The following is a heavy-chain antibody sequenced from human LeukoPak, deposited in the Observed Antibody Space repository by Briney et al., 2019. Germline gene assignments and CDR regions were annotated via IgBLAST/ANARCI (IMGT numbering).Heavy chain of an antibody. V-gene: IGHV3-30*02. Sequence: PGGSLRLSCAASGFTFSSYGMHWVRQAPGKGLEWVAFIRYDGSNKYYADSVKGRFTISRDNSKNTLYLQMNSLRAEDTAVYYCAKDAAVAPGELRYYFDYWGQGTLVTVSS. CDR2: IRYDGSNK. CDR1: GFTFSSYG. D-gene: IGHD6-19*01. CDR3: AKDAAVAPGELRYYFDY. J-gene: IGHJ4*02.